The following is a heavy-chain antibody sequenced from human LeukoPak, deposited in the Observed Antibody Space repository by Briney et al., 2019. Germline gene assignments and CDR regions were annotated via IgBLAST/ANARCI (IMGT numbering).Heavy chain of an antibody. V-gene: IGHV4-31*03. Sequence: PSQTLSLTCTVSGGSISSGGYYWSWIRQHPGKGLEWIGYIYYSGSTYYNPSLKSRVTISVDTSKNQFSLKLSSVTAADTAVYYCARGIRLLTVGVSAGLDVWGQGTTVTVSS. CDR2: IYYSGST. CDR3: ARGIRLLTVGVSAGLDV. J-gene: IGHJ6*02. CDR1: GGSISSGGYY. D-gene: IGHD4-23*01.